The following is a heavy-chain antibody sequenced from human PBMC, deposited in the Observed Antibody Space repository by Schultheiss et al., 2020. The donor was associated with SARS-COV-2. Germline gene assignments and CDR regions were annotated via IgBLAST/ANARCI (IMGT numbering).Heavy chain of an antibody. CDR3: ARVQRVEAGYYYGMDV. D-gene: IGHD6-6*01. V-gene: IGHV2-70*01. J-gene: IGHJ6*02. Sequence: SGPTLVKPTQTLTLTCTFSGFSLSTSGMCVSWIRQPPGKALECLALIDWDDDKYYSTSLKTRLTISKDTSKNQVVLTMTNMDPVDTATYYCARVQRVEAGYYYGMDVWGQGTTVTVSS. CDR1: GFSLSTSGMC. CDR2: IDWDDDK.